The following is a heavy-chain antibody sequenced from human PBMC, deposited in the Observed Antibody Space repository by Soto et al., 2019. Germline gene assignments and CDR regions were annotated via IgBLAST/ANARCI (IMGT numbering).Heavy chain of an antibody. CDR3: AKVEGYYYGAPYYFDY. Sequence: SETLSLTCTVSGDSISSSSYYWGWIRQPPGKGLERIGSIYYRGSTYYNPSLKSRVTISVDTPKNTLYIQMDSPGPEDTAVYYCAKVEGYYYGAPYYFDYWGQGTLVTVSS. V-gene: IGHV4-39*07. J-gene: IGHJ4*02. CDR1: GDSISSSSYY. D-gene: IGHD3-22*01. CDR2: IYYRGST.